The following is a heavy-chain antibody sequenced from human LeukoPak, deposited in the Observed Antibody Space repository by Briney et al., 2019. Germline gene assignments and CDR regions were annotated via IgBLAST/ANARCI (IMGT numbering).Heavy chain of an antibody. D-gene: IGHD2-2*01. CDR2: ISYDGSNK. CDR3: ARDHASLGVPAATAGYFDY. J-gene: IGHJ4*02. V-gene: IGHV3-30-3*01. Sequence: GGSLRLSCAASGTTFSSYAMHWVRQAPGKGLEWVAVISYDGSNKYYADSVKGRFTISRDNSKNTLYLQMNSLRAEDTAVYYCARDHASLGVPAATAGYFDYWGQGTLVTVSS. CDR1: GTTFSSYA.